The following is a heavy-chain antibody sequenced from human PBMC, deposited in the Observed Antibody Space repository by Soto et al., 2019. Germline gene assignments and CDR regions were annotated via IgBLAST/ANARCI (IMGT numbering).Heavy chain of an antibody. CDR2: ISRTGGTI. V-gene: IGHV3-48*02. D-gene: IGHD3-10*01. J-gene: IGHJ4*02. CDR1: GFSFHTFD. Sequence: EVQLVESGGGLVQPGGSLRLSCLTSGFSFHTFDMNWVRQAPGRGLEWVSSISRTGGTIYYADSVRGRFTVSRDNAVISLYLQMSSLRDEDTAVYYCARGNSTGSHYNSGYWGQGTLVIVSS. CDR3: ARGNSTGSHYNSGY.